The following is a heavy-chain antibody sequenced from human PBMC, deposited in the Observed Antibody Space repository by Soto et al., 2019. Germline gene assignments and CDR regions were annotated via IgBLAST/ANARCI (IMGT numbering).Heavy chain of an antibody. D-gene: IGHD6-6*01. V-gene: IGHV4-30-4*01. CDR1: GGSISSADYY. CDR3: ARSDEQLVSDY. Sequence: QVQLQESGPGLVKPSQTLSLTCTVSGGSISSADYYWSWIRQPPGKGLEWIGYIYYSGSTYYNPSPKSRVTISVDTSKNQFSLKLSSVTAADTAVYYCARSDEQLVSDYWGQGTLVTVSS. CDR2: IYYSGST. J-gene: IGHJ4*02.